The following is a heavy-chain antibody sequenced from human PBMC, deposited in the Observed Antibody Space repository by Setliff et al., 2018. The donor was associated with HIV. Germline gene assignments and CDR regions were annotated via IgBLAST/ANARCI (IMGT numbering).Heavy chain of an antibody. J-gene: IGHJ6*03. V-gene: IGHV1-2*04. Sequence: GASVKVSCKASGYSFTDYYIHWVRQAPGQGLEWMGWINPKSDGTNYAQKFQGWITMTRDTSISTAYMELSRLRSDDTAVYYCVRGVQSPPHYSYYYMYVWGEGTMVTVSS. CDR3: VRGVQSPPHYSYYYMYV. CDR1: GYSFTDYY. D-gene: IGHD3-3*01. CDR2: INPKSDGT.